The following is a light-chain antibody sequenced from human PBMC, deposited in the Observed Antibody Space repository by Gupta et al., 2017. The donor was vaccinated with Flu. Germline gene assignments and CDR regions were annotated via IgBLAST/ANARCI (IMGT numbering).Light chain of an antibody. CDR3: QQYYDVPFT. CDR1: HSVLYGSTEKDY. V-gene: IGKV4-1*01. J-gene: IGKJ4*01. CDR2: WPT. Sequence: ERANINCKSSHSVLYGSTEKDYLPWYQQKPGQPPKLLISWPTTRESGVPDRFSASGSGTDFTLTIASLQAEDVAVYYCQQYYDVPFTFGGGTKVEIK.